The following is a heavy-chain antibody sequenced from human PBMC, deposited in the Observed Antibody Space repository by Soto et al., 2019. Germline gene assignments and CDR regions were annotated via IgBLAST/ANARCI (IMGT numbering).Heavy chain of an antibody. CDR3: ARGRGGTYDAFDI. J-gene: IGHJ3*02. Sequence: ETLSLTCTVSGGSMRPYFWSWIRQSPGKGLEWIGYIYYSGTTNYNPSFKSRVTTLLDTSKNQFSLRLVSLTAADTAFYYCARGRGGTYDAFDIWGPGALVTVSS. CDR1: GGSMRPYF. CDR2: IYYSGTT. V-gene: IGHV4-59*01. D-gene: IGHD1-26*01.